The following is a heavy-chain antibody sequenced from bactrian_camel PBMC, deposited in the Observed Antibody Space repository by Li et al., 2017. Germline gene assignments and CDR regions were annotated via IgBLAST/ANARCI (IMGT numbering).Heavy chain of an antibody. CDR2: LNYDGST. CDR3: TADRGGLGHGGSRGHVLFAANANY. CDR1: GWIDDAFC. Sequence: HVQLVESGGASVQVGGSLRLSCVASGWIDDAFCMAWFRQAEGKEREGIAALNYDGSTTYVDSVKGRFNISKDNANNILYLQMDSLQPEDTAMYYCTADRGGLGHGGSRGHVLFAANANYYGQGTQVTVS. J-gene: IGHJ4*01. D-gene: IGHD2*01. V-gene: IGHV3S53*01.